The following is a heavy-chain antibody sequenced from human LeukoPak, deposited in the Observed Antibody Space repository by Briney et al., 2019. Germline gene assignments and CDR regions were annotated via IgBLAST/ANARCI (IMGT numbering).Heavy chain of an antibody. Sequence: ASVKVSCKASGGTFSSYTISWVRQAPGQGLEWMGWINPNSGGTNYAQKFQGRVTMTRDTSISTAYMELNRLRSDDTAVYYCARGVYGDYAYYMDVWGKGTTVTVSS. D-gene: IGHD4-17*01. CDR2: INPNSGGT. J-gene: IGHJ6*03. V-gene: IGHV1-2*02. CDR3: ARGVYGDYAYYMDV. CDR1: GGTFSSYT.